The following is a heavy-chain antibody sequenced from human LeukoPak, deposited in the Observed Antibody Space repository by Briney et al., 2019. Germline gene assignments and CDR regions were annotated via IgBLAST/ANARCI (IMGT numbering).Heavy chain of an antibody. V-gene: IGHV3-30*02. CDR2: IRFDGSNK. CDR3: AKDHRVCSGGSCYFSYYYYMDV. CDR1: GFTFSSYG. J-gene: IGHJ6*03. D-gene: IGHD2-15*01. Sequence: GGSLRPSCAASGFTFSSYGMHWVRQAPGKGLEWVAFIRFDGSNKYYADSVKGRFTISRDNSKNTLYLQMDSLRPEDTAAHYCAKDHRVCSGGSCYFSYYYYMDVWGKGTTVTVSS.